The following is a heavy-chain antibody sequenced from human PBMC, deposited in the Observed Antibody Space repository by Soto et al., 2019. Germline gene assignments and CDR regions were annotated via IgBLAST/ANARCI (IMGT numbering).Heavy chain of an antibody. CDR1: GFTFSSYS. V-gene: IGHV3-23*01. CDR2: FRSSGDGGTT. J-gene: IGHJ4*02. CDR3: AKKVNSGPGSQYFDY. D-gene: IGHD3-10*01. Sequence: GGSLRLSCAASGFTFSSYSMSWVRQAPGKGLEWVSGFRSSGDGGTTYYADSVKGRFTISRDNSKNTLFLQMNSLRAEDTAIYYCAKKVNSGPGSQYFDYWGQGTLVTVSS.